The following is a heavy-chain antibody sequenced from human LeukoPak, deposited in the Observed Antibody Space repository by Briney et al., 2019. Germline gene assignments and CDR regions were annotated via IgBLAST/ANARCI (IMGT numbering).Heavy chain of an antibody. J-gene: IGHJ4*02. V-gene: IGHV4-59*01. CDR3: ARSYGSGNYFDY. Sequence: SETLSLTCTVSGVSISTYYWSWIRQPPGKGLEYIGYIYYSGSASYNPSLKSRVTISVDTSKNQFSLKLTSVTAADTALYYCARSYGSGNYFDYWGQGTLVTVSS. CDR1: GVSISTYY. D-gene: IGHD3-10*01. CDR2: IYYSGSA.